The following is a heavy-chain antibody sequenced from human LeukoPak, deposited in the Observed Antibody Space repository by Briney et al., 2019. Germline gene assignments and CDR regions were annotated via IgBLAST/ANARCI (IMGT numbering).Heavy chain of an antibody. CDR3: ARDYYYDSSGYSTGGYYFDY. V-gene: IGHV1-2*02. CDR2: INPNSGGT. D-gene: IGHD3-22*01. J-gene: IGHJ4*02. Sequence: ASVKVSCKASGYTFTGYYMHWVRQAPGQGLEWMGWINPNSGGTNYAQKFQGRVTMTRDTSISTAYMELSRLRSDDTAVYYCARDYYYDSSGYSTGGYYFDYWGQGTLVTVSS. CDR1: GYTFTGYY.